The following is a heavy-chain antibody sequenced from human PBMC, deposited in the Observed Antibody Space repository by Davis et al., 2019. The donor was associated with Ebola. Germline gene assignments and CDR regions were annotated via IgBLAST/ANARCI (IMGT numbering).Heavy chain of an antibody. D-gene: IGHD5-18*01. Sequence: GGSLRLSCAVSGFTFRTYAMSWVRQAPGKGLEWVSGISGSGGSTDYADSVKGRFTIPRDNSKDTLSLQMNSLRADDTAVYYCAKDTAMVSLDDWGQGTLVTVSS. CDR2: ISGSGGST. V-gene: IGHV3-23*01. CDR1: GFTFRTYA. CDR3: AKDTAMVSLDD. J-gene: IGHJ4*02.